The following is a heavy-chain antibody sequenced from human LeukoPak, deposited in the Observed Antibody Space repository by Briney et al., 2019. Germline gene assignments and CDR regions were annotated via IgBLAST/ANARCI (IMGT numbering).Heavy chain of an antibody. CDR3: ARARSSYGYGDAFDI. CDR2: ITGSGSST. CDR1: GFTFSSYE. D-gene: IGHD5-18*01. Sequence: GGSLRLSCAASGFTFSSYEMNWVRQAPGKGLEWVSDITGSGSSTYYADSVKGRFTFSRDNSKNTLYLQMNSLRAEDTAVYYCARARSSYGYGDAFDIWGQGTMVTVSS. J-gene: IGHJ3*02. V-gene: IGHV3-23*01.